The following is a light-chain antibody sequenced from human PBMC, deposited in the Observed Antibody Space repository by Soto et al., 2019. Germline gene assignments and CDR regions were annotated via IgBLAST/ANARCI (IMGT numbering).Light chain of an antibody. V-gene: IGLV2-14*01. CDR2: DIN. CDR1: SSDVGNYIF. Sequence: QAVLTQPASVSGSPGQSITISCTVTSSDVGNYIFVSWYRQHPGKAPKLMIYDINNRPSGVSNRFSGSKSGNTASLTISGLQAEDEADYYCVSYTTSASYVFGTGTKATV. CDR3: VSYTTSASYV. J-gene: IGLJ1*01.